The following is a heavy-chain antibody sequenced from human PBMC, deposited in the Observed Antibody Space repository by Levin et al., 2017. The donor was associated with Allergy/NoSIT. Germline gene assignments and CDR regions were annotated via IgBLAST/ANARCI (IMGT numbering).Heavy chain of an antibody. Sequence: GGSLRLSCATFSSHAMGWVRQAPGKGLEWVSAISRGGDDTYYADSVKGRFTISRDNSKNTLYLQMNSLRAEDTATYYCARMISTPGYGRHYFDYWGQGTLVTVSS. D-gene: IGHD3/OR15-3a*01. J-gene: IGHJ4*02. CDR1: TFSSHA. CDR3: ARMISTPGYGRHYFDY. CDR2: ISRGGDDT. V-gene: IGHV3-23*01.